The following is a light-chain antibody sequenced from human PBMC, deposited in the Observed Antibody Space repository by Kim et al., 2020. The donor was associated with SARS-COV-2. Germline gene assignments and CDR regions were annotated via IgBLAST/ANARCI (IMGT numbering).Light chain of an antibody. CDR2: VNC. CDR1: SCDIGAGYD. J-gene: IGLJ3*02. V-gene: IGLV1-40*01. CDR3: QSYDSSLSGWV. Sequence: QIVTVSCTGTSCDIGAGYDVHWYQQLPGTAPKLLFYVNCNRPSGVPDRFSGSKSGTSASLAITGLQAEDEADYYCQSYDSSLSGWVFGGVTQLTV.